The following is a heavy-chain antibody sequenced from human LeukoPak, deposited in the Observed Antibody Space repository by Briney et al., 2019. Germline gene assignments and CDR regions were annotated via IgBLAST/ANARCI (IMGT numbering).Heavy chain of an antibody. Sequence: GGSLRLSCAASGFTFSSYAMHWVRQAPGKGLEWVAVISYDGSNKYYADSVKGRFTISRDNSKNTLYLQMNSLRAEDTAVYYWARTIEGTVFRFLEWSEDDAFDIWGQGTMVTVSS. CDR3: ARTIEGTVFRFLEWSEDDAFDI. J-gene: IGHJ3*02. D-gene: IGHD3-3*01. CDR1: GFTFSSYA. CDR2: ISYDGSNK. V-gene: IGHV3-30*01.